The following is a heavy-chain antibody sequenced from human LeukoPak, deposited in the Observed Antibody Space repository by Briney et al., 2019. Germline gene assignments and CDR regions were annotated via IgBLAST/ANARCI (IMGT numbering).Heavy chain of an antibody. CDR2: ISSSGKA. Sequence: SETLSLTCAVSGGSITTTDFDGAWIRQPPGQGFEWIATISSSGKAYYYPSLMSRVTISVDTSKNQFSLDVPSVTAADTGLFYCARFKGGTGFDYWGRGILVIVS. CDR3: ARFKGGTGFDY. D-gene: IGHD1-26*01. CDR1: GGSITTTDFD. J-gene: IGHJ4*02. V-gene: IGHV4-39*01.